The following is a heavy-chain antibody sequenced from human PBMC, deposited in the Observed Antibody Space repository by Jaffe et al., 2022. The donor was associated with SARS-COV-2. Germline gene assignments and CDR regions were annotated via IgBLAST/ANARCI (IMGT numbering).Heavy chain of an antibody. Sequence: QVQLQESGPGLVKPSQTLSLTCTVSGGSISSGGYYWSWIRQHPGKGLEWIGYIYYSGSTYYNPSLKSRVTISVDTSKNQFSLKLSSVTAADTAVYYCARGPLSLRITIPRYFDYWGQGTLVTVSS. CDR3: ARGPLSLRITIPRYFDY. V-gene: IGHV4-31*03. CDR1: GGSISSGGYY. D-gene: IGHD3-10*01. J-gene: IGHJ4*02. CDR2: IYYSGST.